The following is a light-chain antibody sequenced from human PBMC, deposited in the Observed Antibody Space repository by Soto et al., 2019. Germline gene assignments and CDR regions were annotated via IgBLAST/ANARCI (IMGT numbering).Light chain of an antibody. CDR1: QSIGDW. CDR2: TAS. J-gene: IGKJ1*01. V-gene: IGKV1-5*03. Sequence: EIQMTQSPSTLSASVGDRVTVTCRASQSIGDWLAWYQQKSGKAPKLLIHTASRLQSGVPSRFSGSGSGTEFTLTISSLQPDDFATYYCQQYNSYSGTFGQGTKGEI. CDR3: QQYNSYSGT.